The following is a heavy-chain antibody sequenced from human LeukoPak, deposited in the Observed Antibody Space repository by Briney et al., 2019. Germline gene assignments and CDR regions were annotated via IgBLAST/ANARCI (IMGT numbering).Heavy chain of an antibody. CDR1: GGSFSGYY. J-gene: IGHJ6*02. V-gene: IGHV4-34*01. Sequence: SETLSLTCAVSGGSFSGYYWYWIRQPPGKGLEWMGEINHGESTNYNPSLKSRATLSVDTSKNQFSLKLTSVTAADTAVYYCARGRTYYYDTSGYYPSIYYGMDVWGQGTTVIVSS. D-gene: IGHD3-22*01. CDR2: INHGEST. CDR3: ARGRTYYYDTSGYYPSIYYGMDV.